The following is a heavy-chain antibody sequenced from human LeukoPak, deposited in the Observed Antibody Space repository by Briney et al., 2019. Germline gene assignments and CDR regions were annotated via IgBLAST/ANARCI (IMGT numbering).Heavy chain of an antibody. Sequence: SVTVSCTASGYTFTSYGISWVRQAPGQGLEWMGGIIPIFGTANYAQKFQGRVTITADESTSTAYMELSSLRSEDTAVYYCARGVVVIPRGNWFDPWGQGTLVTVSS. V-gene: IGHV1-69*13. CDR3: ARGVVVIPRGNWFDP. D-gene: IGHD3-22*01. CDR2: IIPIFGTA. J-gene: IGHJ5*02. CDR1: GYTFTSYG.